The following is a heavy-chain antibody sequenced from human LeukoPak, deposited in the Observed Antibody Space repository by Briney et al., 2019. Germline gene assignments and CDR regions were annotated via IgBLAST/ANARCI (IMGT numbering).Heavy chain of an antibody. J-gene: IGHJ4*01. V-gene: IGHV3-23*01. D-gene: IGHD3-22*01. CDR2: ISGSGATT. Sequence: QPGGSLRLSCAASGFTFAYSAMSWVRQAPGKGLEWVSAISGSGATTSYADSVQGRFTVSRDNSKNTLNLQMNNLGPEDTARYYCARDSATMIVVIWEDWGQEPWSPSPQ. CDR3: ARDSATMIVVIWED. CDR1: GFTFAYSA.